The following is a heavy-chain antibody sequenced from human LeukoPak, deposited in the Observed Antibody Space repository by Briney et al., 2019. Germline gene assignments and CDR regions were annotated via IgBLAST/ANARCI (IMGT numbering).Heavy chain of an antibody. CDR1: GGSISSYY. V-gene: IGHV4-59*01. D-gene: IGHD1-26*01. CDR3: ARAHGSYSFDY. Sequence: PSETLSLTCTVSGGSISSYYWNWIRQPPGKGLEWIGYGSYSGSTDYNPSLKSRVAISVDTSKNQFSLKLSSVTAADTAVYYCARAHGSYSFDYWGQGTLVTVSS. CDR2: GSYSGST. J-gene: IGHJ4*02.